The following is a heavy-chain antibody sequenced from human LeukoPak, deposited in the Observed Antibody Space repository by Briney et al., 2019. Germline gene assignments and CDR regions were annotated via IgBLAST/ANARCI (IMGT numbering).Heavy chain of an antibody. CDR3: ARYPSKRPYYYYYMDV. Sequence: GGSLRLSCAASGFTFSSYAMSWVRQAPGKGLEWVSYISSSGSTIYYADSVKGRFTISRDNAKNSLYLQMNSLRAEDTAVYYCARYPSKRPYYYYYMDVWGKGTTVTVSS. V-gene: IGHV3-48*03. J-gene: IGHJ6*03. CDR2: ISSSGSTI. CDR1: GFTFSSYA. D-gene: IGHD2-2*01.